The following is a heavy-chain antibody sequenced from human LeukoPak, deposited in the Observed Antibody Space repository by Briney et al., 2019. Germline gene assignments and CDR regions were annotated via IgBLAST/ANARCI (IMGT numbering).Heavy chain of an antibody. J-gene: IGHJ4*02. CDR1: GFVFTIYT. CDR3: VKDFGRIRGTPDS. CDR2: ISGSGNGFSI. Sequence: GGSLRLSCSASGFVFTIYTMYWVRQAPGKGPEYVSTISGSGNGFSIYYADSVKGRFTNSRDDSKSILYLQMNGLRSEDTAVYYCVKDFGRIRGTPDSWGQGTLVTVSS. V-gene: IGHV3-64D*06. D-gene: IGHD1-26*01.